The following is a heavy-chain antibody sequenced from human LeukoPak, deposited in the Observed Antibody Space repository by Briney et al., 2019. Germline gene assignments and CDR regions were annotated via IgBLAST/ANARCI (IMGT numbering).Heavy chain of an antibody. V-gene: IGHV3-48*03. CDR2: ISRSGSTI. Sequence: GGSLRLSCAASGFTLSNYEMNWVRQAPGKGLEWVSYISRSGSTIYYADSVKGRFTISRDNAKNSLYLQMNSLRAEDTAVYYCAKAGDNSDNYGAFDIWGQGTMVTVSS. CDR3: AKAGDNSDNYGAFDI. CDR1: GFTLSNYE. J-gene: IGHJ3*02. D-gene: IGHD3-22*01.